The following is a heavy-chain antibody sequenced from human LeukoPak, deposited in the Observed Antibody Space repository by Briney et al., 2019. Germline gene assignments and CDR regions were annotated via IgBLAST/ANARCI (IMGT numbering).Heavy chain of an antibody. D-gene: IGHD6-13*01. J-gene: IGHJ4*02. CDR2: IYSGGST. Sequence: GGSLRLSCAASGFTFSSYAMSWVRQAPGKGLEWVSIIYSGGSTYYADSVKGRFTISRDNAKNSLYLQMNSLRAEDTAVYYCARVGIAAAGPDYWGQGTLVTVSS. V-gene: IGHV3-66*01. CDR1: GFTFSSYA. CDR3: ARVGIAAAGPDY.